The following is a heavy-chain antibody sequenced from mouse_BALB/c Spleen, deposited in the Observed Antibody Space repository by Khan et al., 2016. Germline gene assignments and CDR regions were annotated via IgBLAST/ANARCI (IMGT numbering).Heavy chain of an antibody. D-gene: IGHD2-4*01. CDR1: GFNIKDTY. Sequence: VQLQQSGAELVKPGASVKLSCTASGFNIKDTYMHWVKQRPEQGLEWIGRIDPANGNTKYDPKFQGKATITADTSSNTAYLQLSSLTSEGTAAYYGARSPDDYDVGFAYWGQGTLVTVSA. CDR2: IDPANGNT. CDR3: ARSPDDYDVGFAY. J-gene: IGHJ3*01. V-gene: IGHV14-3*02.